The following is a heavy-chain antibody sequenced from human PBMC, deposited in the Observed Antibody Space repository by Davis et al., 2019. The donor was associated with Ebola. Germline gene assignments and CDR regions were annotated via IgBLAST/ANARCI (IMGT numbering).Heavy chain of an antibody. CDR3: AKVGPYSTGWYYFDY. V-gene: IGHV3-23*01. J-gene: IGHJ4*02. D-gene: IGHD6-19*01. CDR2: ISGSGGST. Sequence: GESLKISCAASGFTFSSYAMSWVRQAPGKGLEWVSAISGSGGSTYYADSVKGRFTISRDNSKNTMYLQMTSLRAEDTAVYYCAKVGPYSTGWYYFDYWGQGTLVTVSP. CDR1: GFTFSSYA.